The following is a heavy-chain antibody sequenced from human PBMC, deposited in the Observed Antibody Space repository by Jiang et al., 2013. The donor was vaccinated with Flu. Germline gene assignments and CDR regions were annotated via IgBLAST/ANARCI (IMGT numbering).Heavy chain of an antibody. CDR2: INPNSGGT. D-gene: IGHD3-22*01. Sequence: QSGAEVKKPGASVKVSCKASGYTFTGYYMHWVRQAPGQGLEWMGWINPNSGGTNYAQKFQGWVTMTRDTSISTAYMELSRLRSDDTAVYYCARAEYYDSSGYYSPLRDAFDIWGQGTMVTVSS. J-gene: IGHJ3*02. CDR3: ARAEYYDSSGYYSPLRDAFDI. CDR1: GYTFTGYY. V-gene: IGHV1-2*04.